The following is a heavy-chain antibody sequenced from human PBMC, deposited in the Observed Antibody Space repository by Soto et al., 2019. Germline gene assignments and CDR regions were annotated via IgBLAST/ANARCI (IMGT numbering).Heavy chain of an antibody. Sequence: PSETLSLTCTVSGGSVSSSTYYWGWIRRPPGKGLEWIGSIDYSGSTYYSPSLKSRVTISVDTSKDQFSLRLSSVTAADTAVYYCASGYGWFDPWGQGTLVTVSS. CDR3: ASGYGWFDP. D-gene: IGHD2-2*03. J-gene: IGHJ5*02. CDR1: GGSVSSSTYY. V-gene: IGHV4-39*01. CDR2: IDYSGST.